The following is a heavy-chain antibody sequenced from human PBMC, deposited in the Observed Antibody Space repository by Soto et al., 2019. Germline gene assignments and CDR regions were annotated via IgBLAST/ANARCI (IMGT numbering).Heavy chain of an antibody. CDR3: ARDLNWGSAFDY. D-gene: IGHD7-27*01. CDR1: GFTFSSYA. J-gene: IGHJ4*02. Sequence: PWGSLRLSCSASGFTFSSYAMSWFRQAPGKGLEWVSAISGSGGSTYYADSVKGRFTISRDNSKNTLYLQMNSLRAEDTAVYYCARDLNWGSAFDYWGQGTLVTVSS. CDR2: ISGSGGST. V-gene: IGHV3-23*01.